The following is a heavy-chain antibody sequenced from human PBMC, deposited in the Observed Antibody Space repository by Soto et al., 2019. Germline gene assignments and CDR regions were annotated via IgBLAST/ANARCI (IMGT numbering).Heavy chain of an antibody. J-gene: IGHJ4*02. V-gene: IGHV3-21*01. D-gene: IGHD5-18*01. CDR2: ISSSSSYI. CDR1: GFTFSSYS. CDR3: ARDQPGYSYGYGLGY. Sequence: EVQLVESGGGLVKPGGSLRLSCAASGFTFSSYSMNWVRQAPGKGLEWVSSISSSSSYIYYADSVKGRFTISRDNAKNSLYLQMNSLRAGDRAVYYCARDQPGYSYGYGLGYWGQGTLVTVSS.